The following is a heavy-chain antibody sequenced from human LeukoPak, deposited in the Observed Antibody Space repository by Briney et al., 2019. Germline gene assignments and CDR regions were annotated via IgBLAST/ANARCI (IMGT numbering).Heavy chain of an antibody. CDR1: GYTFTSYG. CDR3: ARYHSGSYSTPDY. Sequence: ASVKVSCKTSGYTFTSYGINWVRQAPGQGVEWMGWISAYNGNTNYAQKLQGRVTMTTDTSTSTAHMELRSLRSDDTPVYYCARYHSGSYSTPDYWGQGTLVTVSS. J-gene: IGHJ4*01. CDR2: ISAYNGNT. D-gene: IGHD1-26*01. V-gene: IGHV1-18*01.